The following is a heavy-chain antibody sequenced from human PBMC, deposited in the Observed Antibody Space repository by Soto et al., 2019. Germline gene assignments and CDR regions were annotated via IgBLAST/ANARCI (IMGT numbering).Heavy chain of an antibody. J-gene: IGHJ4*02. Sequence: GGSLRLSCAASGFTFSSYWMSWVRQAPGKGLEWVANIKQDGSSTSYADSVKGRFIISRDNAKNTLYLQMNSLRAEDTSVYYCARPRYDSSGTPFDHWGQGTLVTVSS. D-gene: IGHD3-22*01. CDR3: ARPRYDSSGTPFDH. CDR1: GFTFSSYW. V-gene: IGHV3-7*01. CDR2: IKQDGSST.